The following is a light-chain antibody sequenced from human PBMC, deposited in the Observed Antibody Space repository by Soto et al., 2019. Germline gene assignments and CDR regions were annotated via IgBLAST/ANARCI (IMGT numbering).Light chain of an antibody. CDR1: QSVSNSY. CDR2: GAS. J-gene: IGKJ2*01. V-gene: IGKV3-20*01. Sequence: EIVLTQSPGTLSLSPGETATLSCRASQSVSNSYLAWYQQKPGQAPRLLIYGASSRATGIPGRFNGSGSGTDFTLTISRLEPEDFAVYYCQQYRSSPPMFIFGQGTKLEIK. CDR3: QQYRSSPPMFI.